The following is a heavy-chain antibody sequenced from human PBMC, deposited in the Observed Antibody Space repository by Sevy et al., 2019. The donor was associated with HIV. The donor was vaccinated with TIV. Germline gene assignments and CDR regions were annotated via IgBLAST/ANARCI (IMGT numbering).Heavy chain of an antibody. J-gene: IGHJ4*02. CDR1: GFRFSDYW. Sequence: GGSLRLSCAASGFRFSDYWMSWVRQSPGKGLESVATIKQDESEKYYVESVKGRFAISRDNGKNSVSLQMNGLRVEDTALYYCAREVGGFNWRPYYFDSWGQGTLVTVSS. D-gene: IGHD3-3*01. V-gene: IGHV3-7*01. CDR2: IKQDESEK. CDR3: AREVGGFNWRPYYFDS.